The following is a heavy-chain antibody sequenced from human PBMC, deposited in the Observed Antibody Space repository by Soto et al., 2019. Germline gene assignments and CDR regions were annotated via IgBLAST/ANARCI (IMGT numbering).Heavy chain of an antibody. CDR2: INTDGAAV. J-gene: IGHJ6*02. D-gene: IGHD1-1*01. CDR1: EFTFYTYW. Sequence: GGSLRLSCAASEFTFYTYWMHWVRQAPGKGLVWVSRINTDGAAVTYADSVKGRFTISRDNAKNTLYLQMNSLRAEDTGVYYFARGCRWNDVHYGMDVWGQGTTVTVSS. V-gene: IGHV3-74*01. CDR3: ARGCRWNDVHYGMDV.